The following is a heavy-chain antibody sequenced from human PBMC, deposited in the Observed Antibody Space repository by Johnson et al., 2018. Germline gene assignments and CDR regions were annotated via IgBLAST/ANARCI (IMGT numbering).Heavy chain of an antibody. J-gene: IGHJ6*02. CDR3: AREGVKAVAGTTVSYGMDV. Sequence: VQLLETGGGVVQPGRSLRLSCAASGFTFSSYGMHLVRQAPGKGLEWVAVIWYDGSNKYYADSVKGRFTISRDNSKNTLYLQMNSLRAEDTALYYCAREGVKAVAGTTVSYGMDVWGQGTTVTVSS. V-gene: IGHV3-33*01. CDR1: GFTFSSYG. D-gene: IGHD6-19*01. CDR2: IWYDGSNK.